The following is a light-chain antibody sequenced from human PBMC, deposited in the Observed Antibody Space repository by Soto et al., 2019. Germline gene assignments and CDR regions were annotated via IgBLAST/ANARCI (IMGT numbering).Light chain of an antibody. CDR2: GAS. CDR3: QQYNNWPPYT. J-gene: IGKJ2*01. Sequence: EIVMTQSPATLSVSPGERATRSCRASQSVSSNLAWYQQKPGQAPRLLIYGASTRATGIPARFSGSGSGTEFTLTISSLQSEDFAVYYCQQYNNWPPYTVGQGTKLEIK. CDR1: QSVSSN. V-gene: IGKV3-15*01.